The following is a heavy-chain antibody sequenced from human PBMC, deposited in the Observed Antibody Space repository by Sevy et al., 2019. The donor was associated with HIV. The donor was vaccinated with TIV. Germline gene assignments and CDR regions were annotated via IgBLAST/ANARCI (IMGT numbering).Heavy chain of an antibody. D-gene: IGHD1-26*01. CDR2: ISYDGSNK. V-gene: IGHV3-30-3*01. CDR1: GFTFSSYA. CDR3: AREGVGATTDAFDI. J-gene: IGHJ3*02. Sequence: GGSLRLSCAASGFTFSSYAMHWVRQAPGKGLEWVAVISYDGSNKYYADSVKGRFTISRDNSKNTLYLQRNSLRAEDTAVYYCAREGVGATTDAFDIWGQGTMVTVSS.